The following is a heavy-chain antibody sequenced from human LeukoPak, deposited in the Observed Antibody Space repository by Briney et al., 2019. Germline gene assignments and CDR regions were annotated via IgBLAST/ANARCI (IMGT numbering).Heavy chain of an antibody. CDR1: GFTFTSYA. CDR3: AKERSASYYYDSSGYSNYNFDY. V-gene: IGHV3-23*01. CDR2: ISGSGGST. J-gene: IGHJ4*02. Sequence: PGGSLRLSCAASGFTFTSYAMSWVRQAPGQGLEWVSAISGSGGSTYYADSVKGRFTISRDNSKNTLYLQMNSLRAEDTAVYYCAKERSASYYYDSSGYSNYNFDYWGQGTLVTISS. D-gene: IGHD3-22*01.